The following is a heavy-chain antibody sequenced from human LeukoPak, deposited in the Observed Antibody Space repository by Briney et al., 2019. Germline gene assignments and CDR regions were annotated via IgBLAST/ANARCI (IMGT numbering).Heavy chain of an antibody. CDR3: ATGSGTYSPDY. Sequence: ASVKVSCKASGYTFTGQYLHWVRQPPGQGLEWMGWITPNSGGTNYAPKFQGRVTMTRDTSISTAYMELSRLRSDDTAVYYCATGSGTYSPDYWGQGTLVTVSS. D-gene: IGHD3-10*01. J-gene: IGHJ4*02. CDR2: ITPNSGGT. V-gene: IGHV1-2*02. CDR1: GYTFTGQY.